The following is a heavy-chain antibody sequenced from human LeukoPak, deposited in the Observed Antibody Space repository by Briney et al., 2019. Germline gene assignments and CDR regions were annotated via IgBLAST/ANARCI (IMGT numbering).Heavy chain of an antibody. CDR3: ATLRLSDHFDY. Sequence: GGSLRLSCAASGFTFSSYAMNWVRLSAGKGLEWVSAITDNGNTTYYADSVKGLFTISRDNSKNTLYLQMNSLRAEDTAVYYCATLRLSDHFDYRGQGTLVTVSS. V-gene: IGHV3-23*05. CDR1: GFTFSSYA. CDR2: ITDNGNTT. J-gene: IGHJ4*02. D-gene: IGHD2-15*01.